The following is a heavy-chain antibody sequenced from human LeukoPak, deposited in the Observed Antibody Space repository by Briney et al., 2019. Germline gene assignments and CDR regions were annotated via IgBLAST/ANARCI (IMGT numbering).Heavy chain of an antibody. CDR2: IYYSGNT. CDR3: ARLSSSDWYTSDF. J-gene: IGHJ4*02. CDR1: GGSISSSSYY. V-gene: IGHV4-39*01. D-gene: IGHD6-19*01. Sequence: PSETLSLTCTVSGGSISSSSYYWGWIRQPPGKGLEWIGSIYYSGNTYYNPSLMSRVTISVDTSKNQFSLKLSSVTTADTAVYYCARLSSSDWYTSDFWGQGTLVTVSS.